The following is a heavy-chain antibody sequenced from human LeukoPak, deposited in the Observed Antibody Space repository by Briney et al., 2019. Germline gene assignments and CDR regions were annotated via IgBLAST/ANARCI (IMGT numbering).Heavy chain of an antibody. CDR3: SRLTSDDSGGYYGH. Sequence: QPGGSLRLSCAASGFTFSSYAMSWVRQASGKGLEWVGRIRSKANSYATAYTASLKGRFTISRDDSKNTAYLQMNSLKSEDTAVYYCSRLTSDDSGGYYGHWGQGTLVTVSS. CDR1: GFTFSSYA. J-gene: IGHJ4*02. D-gene: IGHD3-22*01. V-gene: IGHV3-73*01. CDR2: IRSKANSYAT.